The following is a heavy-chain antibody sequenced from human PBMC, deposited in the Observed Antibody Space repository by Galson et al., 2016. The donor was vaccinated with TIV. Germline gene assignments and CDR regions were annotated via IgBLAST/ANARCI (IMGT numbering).Heavy chain of an antibody. CDR2: IIPMLGRG. J-gene: IGHJ3*02. V-gene: IGHV1-69*08. D-gene: IGHD3-16*01. Sequence: SVKVSCKASGGNFNSYSIIWVRQAPGQGLEWMGRIIPMLGRGNYAQKFQGRVTITADKSTSTAYMDVSSLTSEDTAVYYCAREVAHVDSVMLNADAFDIWGQGTRVTVSS. CDR3: AREVAHVDSVMLNADAFDI. CDR1: GGNFNSYS.